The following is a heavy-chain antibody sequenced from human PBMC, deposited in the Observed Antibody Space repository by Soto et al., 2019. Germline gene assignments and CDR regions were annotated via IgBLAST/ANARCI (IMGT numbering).Heavy chain of an antibody. V-gene: IGHV1-69*13. CDR3: ARAPGRYSGYDLKFYYFDY. D-gene: IGHD5-12*01. J-gene: IGHJ4*02. CDR2: IIPIFGTA. CDR1: GGTFSSYA. Sequence: ASVKVSCKASGGTFSSYAISWVRQAPGQGLEWMGGIIPIFGTANYAQKFQGRVTITADESTSTAYMELSSLRSEDTAVYYCARAPGRYSGYDLKFYYFDYWGQGTLVTVSS.